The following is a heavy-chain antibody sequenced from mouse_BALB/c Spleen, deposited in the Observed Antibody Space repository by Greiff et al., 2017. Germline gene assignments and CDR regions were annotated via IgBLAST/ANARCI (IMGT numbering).Heavy chain of an antibody. CDR3: ARHERQGYFDY. J-gene: IGHJ2*01. V-gene: IGHV5-6*01. CDR1: GFTFSSYG. Sequence: EVQRVESGGDLVKPGGSLKLSCAASGFTFSSYGMSWVRQTPDKRLEWVATISSGGSYTYYPDSVKGRFTISRDNAKNTLYLQMSSLKSEDTAMYYCARHERQGYFDYWGQGTTLTVSS. D-gene: IGHD3-2*01. CDR2: ISSGGSYT.